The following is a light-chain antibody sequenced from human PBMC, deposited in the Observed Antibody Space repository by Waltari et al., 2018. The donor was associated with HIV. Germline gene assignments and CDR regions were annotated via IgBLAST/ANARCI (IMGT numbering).Light chain of an antibody. J-gene: IGKJ3*01. CDR2: GAS. V-gene: IGKV3-15*01. Sequence: EIVMTQSLATLSVSPGERATLSCRASQSVSSNLAWYQHKPGQAPRLLVYGASTRATGIPARFSGSGSGTEFTLTISSLQSEDFAVYYCQQYNNWPLTFGPGTKVDIK. CDR3: QQYNNWPLT. CDR1: QSVSSN.